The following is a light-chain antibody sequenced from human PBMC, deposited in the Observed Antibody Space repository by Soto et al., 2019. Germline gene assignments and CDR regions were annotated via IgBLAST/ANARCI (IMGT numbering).Light chain of an antibody. J-gene: IGLJ1*01. Sequence: QSALTQPAAVSGSTGQSITISCTGTSSDVGYYNLVSWYQQHPGKAPKLIIYEVNKRPSGFSNRFSGSKSGNTASLTISGLQAEDEADYYCCSYAGSTPHYVFGTGTKVTVL. CDR3: CSYAGSTPHYV. V-gene: IGLV2-23*02. CDR2: EVN. CDR1: SSDVGYYNL.